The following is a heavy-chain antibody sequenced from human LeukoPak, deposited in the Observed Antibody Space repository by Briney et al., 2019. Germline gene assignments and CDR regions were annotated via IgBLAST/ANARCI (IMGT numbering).Heavy chain of an antibody. CDR2: ISGSGGST. Sequence: GGSLRLSCAASGFTFSDYYMSWVRQAPGKGLEWVSAISGSGGSTYYADSVKGRFTISRDNSKNTLYLQMNSLRAEDTAVYYCAKVSPSGSLNYWGQGTLVTVSS. V-gene: IGHV3-23*01. CDR1: GFTFSDYY. CDR3: AKVSPSGSLNY. J-gene: IGHJ4*02. D-gene: IGHD1-26*01.